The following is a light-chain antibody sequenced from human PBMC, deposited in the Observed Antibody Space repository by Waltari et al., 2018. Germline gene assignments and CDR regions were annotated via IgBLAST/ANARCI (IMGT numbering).Light chain of an antibody. CDR1: SGHSSSA. Sequence: QLVLTQSPSASASLGASVKLTCTLSSGHSSSAIAWHQQQPGKGPRYLMKLNSDGSHTKGDGIPDRFSGSSSGAERYLTISSLQSEDEADYYCQTWGTGIWVFGGGTKLTVL. CDR3: QTWGTGIWV. J-gene: IGLJ3*02. CDR2: LNSDGSH. V-gene: IGLV4-69*01.